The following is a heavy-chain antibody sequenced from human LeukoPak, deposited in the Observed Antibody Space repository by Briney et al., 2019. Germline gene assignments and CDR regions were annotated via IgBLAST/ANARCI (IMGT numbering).Heavy chain of an antibody. Sequence: GESLKISCKGSGYSFTNYWIGWVRQMPGKGLEWMGMIYPGDSDTRYSPSFQVQVTISADKSISTAYLQWSSLEASDTAMYFCARHGSSYFEPRYNWFDPWGQGTLVTVSS. J-gene: IGHJ5*02. CDR3: ARHGSSYFEPRYNWFDP. D-gene: IGHD3-9*01. CDR1: GYSFTNYW. CDR2: IYPGDSDT. V-gene: IGHV5-51*01.